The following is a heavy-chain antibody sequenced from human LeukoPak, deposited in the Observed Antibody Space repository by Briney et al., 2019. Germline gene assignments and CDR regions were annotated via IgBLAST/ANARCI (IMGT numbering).Heavy chain of an antibody. CDR2: INHSGST. D-gene: IGHD2-2*01. CDR1: GGSFSGYY. Sequence: SETLSLTCAVYGGSFSGYYWSWIRQPPGKGLEWIGEINHSGSTNYNPSLKSRVTISVDTSKNQFSLKLSSVTAADTAVYYCARGNRRYCSSTSCYAHNWFDPWGQGTLVTVSS. V-gene: IGHV4-34*01. CDR3: ARGNRRYCSSTSCYAHNWFDP. J-gene: IGHJ5*02.